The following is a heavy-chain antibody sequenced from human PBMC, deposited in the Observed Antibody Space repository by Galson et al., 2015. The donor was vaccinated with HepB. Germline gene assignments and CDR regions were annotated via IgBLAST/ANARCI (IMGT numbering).Heavy chain of an antibody. CDR2: IIPMFGVA. CDR3: ARPKMQYEGSYCFDI. J-gene: IGHJ4*02. Sequence: SVKVSCKVSGVTFSNFAIDWVRQAPGESPEWMGGIIPMFGVANYAPKFQGRLTMTADDSTSTAYMELSSLSSEDTALYYCARPKMQYEGSYCFDIWGQGTLVTVSS. CDR1: GVTFSNFA. V-gene: IGHV1-69*13. D-gene: IGHD1-26*01.